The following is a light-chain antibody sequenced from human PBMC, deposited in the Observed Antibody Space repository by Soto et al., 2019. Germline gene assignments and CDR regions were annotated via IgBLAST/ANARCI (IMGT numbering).Light chain of an antibody. CDR1: SSNIGGTNY. CDR3: SSYTSSSTVV. CDR2: SNN. J-gene: IGLJ2*01. Sequence: QSVLTQPPSASGTPGQRVFISCSGSSSNIGGTNYAYWYQQLPGAAPKLLMHSNNLRPSGVPERISGSKSGTSASLAISGLRSEDEAVYYCSSYTSSSTVVFGGGTKVTVL. V-gene: IGLV1-47*02.